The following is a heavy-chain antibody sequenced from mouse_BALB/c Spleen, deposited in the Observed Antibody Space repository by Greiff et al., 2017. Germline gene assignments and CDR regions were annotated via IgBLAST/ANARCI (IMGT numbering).Heavy chain of an antibody. D-gene: IGHD1-2*01. Sequence: EVKVVESGGGLVQPGGSLKLSCAASGFTFSSYTMSWVRQTPEKRLEWVAYISNGGGSTYYPDTVKGRFTISRDNAKNTLYLQMSSLKSEDTAMYYCARADGHYWYFDDWGEGTTVTVSS. CDR1: GFTFSSYT. J-gene: IGHJ1*01. CDR3: ARADGHYWYFDD. CDR2: ISNGGGST. V-gene: IGHV5-12-2*01.